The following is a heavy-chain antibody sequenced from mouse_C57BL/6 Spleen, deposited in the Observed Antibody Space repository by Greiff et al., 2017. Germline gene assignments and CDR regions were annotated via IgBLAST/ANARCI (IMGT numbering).Heavy chain of an antibody. CDR2: FLPGSGST. Sequence: QVQLQQSGAELMKPGASVKLSCKATGYTFTGYWIEWVKQRPGHGLEWIGEFLPGSGSTNYNEKFKGKATFTADTSSNTAYMQLSSLTTDDSAIYYCARGHGSSYDYAMDYWGQGTSVTVSS. V-gene: IGHV1-9*01. D-gene: IGHD1-1*01. J-gene: IGHJ4*01. CDR3: ARGHGSSYDYAMDY. CDR1: GYTFTGYW.